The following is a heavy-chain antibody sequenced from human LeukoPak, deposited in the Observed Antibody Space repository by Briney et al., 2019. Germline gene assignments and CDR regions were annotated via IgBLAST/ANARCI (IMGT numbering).Heavy chain of an antibody. J-gene: IGHJ1*01. V-gene: IGHV3-23*01. CDR3: AKRGYSSGWYLGYFQH. CDR1: GFTFSSYA. CDR2: ISGSGGST. Sequence: PGGSLRLSCAASGFTFSSYAMSWVRQAPGRGLEWVSAISGSGGSTYYADSVKGRLTISRDNSKNTLYLQMNSLRAEDTAVYYCAKRGYSSGWYLGYFQHWGQGTLVTVSS. D-gene: IGHD6-19*01.